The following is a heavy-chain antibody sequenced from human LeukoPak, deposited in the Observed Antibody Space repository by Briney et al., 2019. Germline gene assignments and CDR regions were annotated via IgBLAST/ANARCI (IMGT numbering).Heavy chain of an antibody. CDR2: IKGGGGSA. CDR3: AKRGIVIRGILVIGYHQEAYHYDY. D-gene: IGHD3-10*01. Sequence: PGGSLRLSCAASGFTFSSYAMSWVRQAPGKGLEWVSSIKGGGGSADYADSVKGRFTISRDNSLNTLYLQMSSLRAEDTAVYFCAKRGIVIRGILVIGYHQEAYHYDYWGQGVLVTVSS. J-gene: IGHJ4*02. V-gene: IGHV3-23*01. CDR1: GFTFSSYA.